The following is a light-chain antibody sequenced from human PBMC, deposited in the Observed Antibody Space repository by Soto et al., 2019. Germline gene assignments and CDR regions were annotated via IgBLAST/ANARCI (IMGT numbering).Light chain of an antibody. J-gene: IGLJ1*01. CDR3: SSYTSSSTPYV. CDR1: SSNIGAGYD. V-gene: IGLV1-40*01. Sequence: QAVVTQPPSVSGAPGQRVTISCTGSSSNIGAGYDVHWYQQLPGTAPKLLIYGNSNRPSGVPDRFSGSKSGNTASLTISGLQAEDEADYYCSSYTSSSTPYVFGTGTKLTVL. CDR2: GNS.